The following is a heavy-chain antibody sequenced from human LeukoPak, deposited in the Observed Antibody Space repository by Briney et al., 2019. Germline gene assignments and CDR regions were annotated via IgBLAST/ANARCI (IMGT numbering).Heavy chain of an antibody. D-gene: IGHD4-17*01. CDR1: GYTFTSYG. V-gene: IGHV1-18*01. Sequence: ASVKVSCKASGYTFTSYGIRWVRQAPGQGLEWMGWISAYNGNTNYAQKLQGRVTMTTDTSTSTAYMELRSLRSDDTAVYYCAGDIHGDFRPLYYYYGMDVWGQGTTVTVSS. CDR3: AGDIHGDFRPLYYYYGMDV. J-gene: IGHJ6*02. CDR2: ISAYNGNT.